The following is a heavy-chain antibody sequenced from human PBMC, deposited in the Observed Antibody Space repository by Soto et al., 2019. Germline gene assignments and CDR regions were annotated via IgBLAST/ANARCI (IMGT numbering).Heavy chain of an antibody. D-gene: IGHD6-13*01. V-gene: IGHV3-23*01. Sequence: EVPLLESGGGLVQPGGSLRLSCAASGFTFSSYAMSWVRQAPGKGLEWVSAISGSGGSTYYADSVKGRFTISRDNSKNTLYLQMSSLRAEDTAVYYCAKDMYSSSWYFYYYSMDVWGQGTTVTVSS. CDR2: ISGSGGST. CDR3: AKDMYSSSWYFYYYSMDV. J-gene: IGHJ6*02. CDR1: GFTFSSYA.